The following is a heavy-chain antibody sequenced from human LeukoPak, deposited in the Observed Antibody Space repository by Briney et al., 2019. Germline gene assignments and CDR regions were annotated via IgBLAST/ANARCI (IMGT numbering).Heavy chain of an antibody. CDR1: GFTFSSYS. Sequence: PGGSLRLSCAASGFTFSSYSMNWVRQAPGKGLEWVSSISSSSSSYIYYADSVKGRFAISRDNAKNSLYLQMNSLRAEDTAVYYCARGGIAAAATYFDYWGQGTLVTVSS. CDR3: ARGGIAAAATYFDY. D-gene: IGHD6-13*01. CDR2: ISSSSSSYI. V-gene: IGHV3-21*01. J-gene: IGHJ4*02.